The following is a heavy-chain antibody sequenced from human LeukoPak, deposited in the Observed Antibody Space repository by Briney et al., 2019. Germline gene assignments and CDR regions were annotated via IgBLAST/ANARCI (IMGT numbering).Heavy chain of an antibody. CDR1: GGSIGSCY. V-gene: IGHV4-4*07. J-gene: IGHJ4*02. Sequence: SETLSLTCTVSGGSIGSCYWSWFRQPAAKGLELIGRIYTTGSTNYNPSLKSRVTMSVDTSKNQYSLKLSSVTAADTAVYYCARGGSSSRPSDYWGQGPLVTVSS. D-gene: IGHD5-12*01. CDR2: IYTTGST. CDR3: ARGGSSSRPSDY.